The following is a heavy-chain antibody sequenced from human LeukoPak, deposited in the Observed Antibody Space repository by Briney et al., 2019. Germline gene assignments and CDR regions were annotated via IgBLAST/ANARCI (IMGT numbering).Heavy chain of an antibody. D-gene: IGHD1-1*01. CDR2: ISYDGSNK. J-gene: IGHJ6*02. CDR1: GFTFSSYA. CDR3: AREGTPGGMDV. V-gene: IGHV3-30-3*01. Sequence: GGSLRLSCAASGFTFSSYAMHWVRQAPGKGLEWVAVISYDGSNKYYADSVKGRFTISRDNSKNTLYLQMNSLRAEDTAVYYCAREGTPGGMDVWGQGTTVTVSS.